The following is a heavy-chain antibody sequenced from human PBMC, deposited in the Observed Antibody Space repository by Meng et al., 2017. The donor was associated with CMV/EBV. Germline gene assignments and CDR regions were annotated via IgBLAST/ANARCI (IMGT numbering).Heavy chain of an antibody. Sequence: GGSLRLSCAASGFSFSSYARNWVRQAPGKGLEWVSTISGSGGSTYYVDSVKGRFTISRDNSKNTLYLQMNSLRAEDTAVYYCAKDRGGGVATILGCSRFDYWGQGTLVTVSS. CDR1: GFSFSSYA. CDR2: ISGSGGST. D-gene: IGHD5-12*01. J-gene: IGHJ4*02. V-gene: IGHV3-23*01. CDR3: AKDRGGGVATILGCSRFDY.